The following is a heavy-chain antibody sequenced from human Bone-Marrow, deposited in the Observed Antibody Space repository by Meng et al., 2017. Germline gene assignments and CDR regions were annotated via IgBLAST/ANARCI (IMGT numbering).Heavy chain of an antibody. D-gene: IGHD3-22*01. CDR1: GFTFSSYW. V-gene: IGHV3-74*01. J-gene: IGHJ3*02. CDR2: INSDGSST. Sequence: GESLKISCAASGFTFSSYWMHWVRQAPGKGLVWVSRINSDGSSTSYADSVKGRFTISRDNAKNTLYLQMNSLRAEDTAVYYCARDNDAGSSCYYYVHDAFDIWGQGTMVTFSS. CDR3: ARDNDAGSSCYYYVHDAFDI.